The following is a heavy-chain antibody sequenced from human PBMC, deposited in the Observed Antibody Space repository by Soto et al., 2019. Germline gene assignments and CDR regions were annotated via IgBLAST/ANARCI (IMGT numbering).Heavy chain of an antibody. Sequence: SETLSLTCTVSGGSISSSSFHWGWNRQPPGKGLEWIGSIYYSGSTYYSPSLKSRVTISVDTSKNQFSLKLIFVTAADTAVYYCARRERAAGTDWWFDPWGQG. CDR2: IYYSGST. V-gene: IGHV4-39*01. D-gene: IGHD6-13*01. CDR1: GGSISSSSFH. J-gene: IGHJ5*02. CDR3: ARRERAAGTDWWFDP.